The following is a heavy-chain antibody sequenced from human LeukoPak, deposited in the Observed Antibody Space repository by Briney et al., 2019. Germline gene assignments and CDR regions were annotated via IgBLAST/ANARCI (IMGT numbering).Heavy chain of an antibody. CDR3: ATLVMTAMVDY. CDR1: GFTFSTYN. D-gene: IGHD2-21*02. J-gene: IGHJ4*02. V-gene: IGHV3-48*01. CDR2: ISSSSSTI. Sequence: GGSLRLSCAASGFTFSTYNMNWVRQAPGKGLEWVSYISSSSSTIYYADSVKGRFTISRDNAENSLYLQMNSLRAEDTAVYYCATLVMTAMVDYWGQGTLVTVSS.